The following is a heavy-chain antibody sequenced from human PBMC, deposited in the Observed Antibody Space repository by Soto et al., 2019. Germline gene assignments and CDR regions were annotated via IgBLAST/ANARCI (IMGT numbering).Heavy chain of an antibody. D-gene: IGHD6-13*01. Sequence: DVQLVETGGGVIQPGGSLRLSCAATGFIVSASYMSWVRQAPGKGLEWVSVIYSDGRTYYADSVKGRFTISRDNSKNTLYLQMNSLSAEDTAVYYCARCSGWYGQCYFDFWCQGTLVTVSS. J-gene: IGHJ4*02. CDR1: GFIVSASY. V-gene: IGHV3-53*02. CDR3: ARCSGWYGQCYFDF. CDR2: IYSDGRT.